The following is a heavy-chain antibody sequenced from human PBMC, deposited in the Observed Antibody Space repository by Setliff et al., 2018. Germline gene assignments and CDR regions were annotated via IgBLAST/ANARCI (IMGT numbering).Heavy chain of an antibody. J-gene: IGHJ4*02. CDR1: GSTFSAYG. CDR2: VYNGNDET. Sequence: PGESLKISCVASGSTFSAYGMSWVRQAPGKGLEWVSSVYNGNDETKYADSVKGRFTISRDRSKNTVYLQMNRLRAEDTAVYYCAKRGHYSSSDGLSFDFWGQGTQVTVS. CDR3: AKRGHYSSSDGLSFDF. V-gene: IGHV3-23*01. D-gene: IGHD6-6*01.